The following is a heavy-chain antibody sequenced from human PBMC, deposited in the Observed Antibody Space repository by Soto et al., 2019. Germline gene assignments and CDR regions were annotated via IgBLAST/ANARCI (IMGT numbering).Heavy chain of an antibody. Sequence: GVSVKVSWKASGYAFTSYGISWGRQAPGQGLEWMGWISAYNGNTNYAQKLQGRVTMTTDTSTSTAYMELRSLKSDDTAVFSGARMMYAIRGYYHMDVSGKGTMVNVS. CDR2: ISAYNGNT. V-gene: IGHV1-18*01. CDR1: GYAFTSYG. J-gene: IGHJ6*03. CDR3: ARMMYAIRGYYHMDV. D-gene: IGHD2-8*01.